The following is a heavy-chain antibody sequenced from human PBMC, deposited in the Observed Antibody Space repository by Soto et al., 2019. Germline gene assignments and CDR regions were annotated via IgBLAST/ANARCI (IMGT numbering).Heavy chain of an antibody. CDR2: IKQDGSEK. Sequence: VGSLRLSCAASGCTCSSYWMRWVRQAPGKGLEWVANIKQDGSEKYYVDSVKGRFTISRDNAKNSLYLQMNSLRAEDTAVYYCAREDDAFDIWGQGKMVTVSS. V-gene: IGHV3-7*01. CDR3: AREDDAFDI. J-gene: IGHJ3*02. CDR1: GCTCSSYW.